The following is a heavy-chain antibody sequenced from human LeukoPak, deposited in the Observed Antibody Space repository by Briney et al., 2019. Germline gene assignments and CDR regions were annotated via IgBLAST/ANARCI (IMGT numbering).Heavy chain of an antibody. Sequence: GGSLRLSCAASGFTFSSYSMNWVRQAPGKGLMWVSTIDLAGVYTTYADSVKGRFTISRDNAKDTLYLQMISLRAEDTAVYYCASGNSHAFDIWGQGTMVTVSS. J-gene: IGHJ3*02. V-gene: IGHV3-74*01. CDR2: IDLAGVYT. CDR3: ASGNSHAFDI. CDR1: GFTFSSYS.